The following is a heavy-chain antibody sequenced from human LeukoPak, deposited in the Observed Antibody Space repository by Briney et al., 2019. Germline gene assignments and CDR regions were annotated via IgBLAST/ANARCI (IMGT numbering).Heavy chain of an antibody. J-gene: IGHJ6*02. Sequence: ASVKVSCKASGYTFTSYDINWVRRATGQGLEWMGWMNPNSGNTGYAQKFQGRVTMTRNTSISTAYMELSSLRSEDTAVYYCASRGLATTAFDYYYGMDVWGQGTTVTVSS. V-gene: IGHV1-8*01. CDR1: GYTFTSYD. CDR3: ASRGLATTAFDYYYGMDV. D-gene: IGHD5-12*01. CDR2: MNPNSGNT.